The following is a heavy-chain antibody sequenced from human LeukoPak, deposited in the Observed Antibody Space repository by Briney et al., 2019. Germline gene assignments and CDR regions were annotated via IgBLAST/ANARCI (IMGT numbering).Heavy chain of an antibody. Sequence: GGSLRLSCAASGFTFSDYYLSWIRQAPGKGLEWVSYISFSGSTIFYADSVKGRFTISRDNAKNSLYLQMNSLRAEDTAVYYCTRKGSQWDFLVDYWGQGTRVAVSP. D-gene: IGHD2/OR15-2a*01. CDR3: TRKGSQWDFLVDY. J-gene: IGHJ4*02. V-gene: IGHV3-11*04. CDR2: ISFSGSTI. CDR1: GFTFSDYY.